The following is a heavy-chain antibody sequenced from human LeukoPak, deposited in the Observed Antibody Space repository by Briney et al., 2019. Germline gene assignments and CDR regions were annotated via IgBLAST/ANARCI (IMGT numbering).Heavy chain of an antibody. V-gene: IGHV3-23*01. CDR1: GFTFSSYA. D-gene: IGHD4-17*01. Sequence: PGGSLRLSCAASGFTFSSYAMSWVRQAPGKGLEWVSAISGSGYNTYYADSVKGRFTISRDNSKNTLYLQMNSLRAEDTAVYYCAKDPNHYGALFFDSWGQGTLVTVSS. CDR2: ISGSGYNT. CDR3: AKDPNHYGALFFDS. J-gene: IGHJ4*02.